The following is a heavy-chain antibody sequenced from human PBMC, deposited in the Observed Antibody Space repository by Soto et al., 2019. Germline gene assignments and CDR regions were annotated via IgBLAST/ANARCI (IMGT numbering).Heavy chain of an antibody. D-gene: IGHD6-25*01. CDR3: ASSVGSRLGYAFDI. V-gene: IGHV4-4*02. Sequence: SETLSLTCAVSGGSISRTNWWNWVRQSPGKGLEWIGEIYHTGTTNYNPSLKSRVTISVDRSRNQFSLELTSVTAADAALYFCASSVGSRLGYAFDIWGQGTVVTVSS. CDR2: IYHTGTT. CDR1: GGSISRTNW. J-gene: IGHJ3*02.